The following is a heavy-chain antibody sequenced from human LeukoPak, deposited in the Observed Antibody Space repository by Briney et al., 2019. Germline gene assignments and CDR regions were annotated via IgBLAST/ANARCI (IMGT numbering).Heavy chain of an antibody. J-gene: IGHJ4*02. V-gene: IGHV3-73*01. D-gene: IGHD2-15*01. Sequence: GGSLRLSCAASGFTFSGSAMHWVRQASGKGLEWVGRIRSKANSYATAYAASVKGRFTISRDDSKNTAYLQMNSLRAEDTAVYYCAKDLSSERYPNSLLPPDFDYRGQGTLVTVSS. CDR1: GFTFSGSA. CDR2: IRSKANSYAT. CDR3: AKDLSSERYPNSLLPPDFDY.